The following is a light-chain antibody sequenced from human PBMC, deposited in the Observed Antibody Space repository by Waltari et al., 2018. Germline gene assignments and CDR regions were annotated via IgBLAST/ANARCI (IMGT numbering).Light chain of an antibody. CDR1: SSDVGGYKY. V-gene: IGLV2-14*01. CDR2: EVS. Sequence: QSALTQPASVSGSPGQSITISCTGSSSDVGGYKYVSWYQQHPGQAPKVMIYEVSNRPSCVSNRFSGSKSGNTASLTISGLQAEDEADYYCSSYTSSSTVIFGGGTKLTVL. CDR3: SSYTSSSTVI. J-gene: IGLJ2*01.